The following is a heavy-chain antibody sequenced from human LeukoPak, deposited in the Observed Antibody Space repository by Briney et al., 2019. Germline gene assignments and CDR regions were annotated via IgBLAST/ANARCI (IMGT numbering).Heavy chain of an antibody. J-gene: IGHJ4*02. D-gene: IGHD2-21*01. CDR1: GGSISRSDYY. CDR2: IYYSGST. V-gene: IGHV4-39*01. CDR3: ARLKEFQKIFDY. Sequence: SETLSLTCTVSGGSISRSDYYSGGIRQPPEKGPEWIGSIYYSGSTYYNPSLKSRVTISVYTSKSQFSLKLSSVTAAHTAVYFCARLKEFQKIFDYWGQGPLVTVSS.